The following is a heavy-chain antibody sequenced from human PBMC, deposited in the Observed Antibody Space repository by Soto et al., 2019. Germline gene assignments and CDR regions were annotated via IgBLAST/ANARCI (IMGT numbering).Heavy chain of an antibody. CDR1: EFPFGAYS. V-gene: IGHV3-23*01. CDR2: ISQNTEYT. CDR3: AKDDVKGDGLWLVGI. J-gene: IGHJ4*02. D-gene: IGHD2-21*02. Sequence: PWGSLGIFCAPSEFPFGAYSMNWVRQAPGKALEWVSYISQNTEYTHYASSVRGRFTISRYESRNTLYLQMNSLRADDTAVYYCAKDDVKGDGLWLVGIWGQGTVVTDSS.